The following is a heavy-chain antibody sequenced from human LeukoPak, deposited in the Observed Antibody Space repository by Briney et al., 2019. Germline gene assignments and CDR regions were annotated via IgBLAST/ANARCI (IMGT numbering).Heavy chain of an antibody. Sequence: ASVKVSCKASGGTFSSYAISWVRQAPGQGLECMGWIHSNSGATNYAQNFQGRVTMTRDTSISTVDMELSSLRFDDTAVYYCARLPTGVAGTVDYWGQGTLVTVSS. D-gene: IGHD6-19*01. CDR2: IHSNSGAT. J-gene: IGHJ4*02. CDR1: GGTFSSYA. CDR3: ARLPTGVAGTVDY. V-gene: IGHV1-2*02.